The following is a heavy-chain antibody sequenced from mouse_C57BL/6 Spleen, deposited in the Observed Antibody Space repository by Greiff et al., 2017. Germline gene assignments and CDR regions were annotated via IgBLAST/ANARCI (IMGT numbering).Heavy chain of an antibody. Sequence: DVQLVESGGGLVKPGGSLKLSCAASGFTFSSYAMSWVRQTPEKRLEWVATISDGGSYTYYPDNVKGRFTISRDNAKHSLYLQMSHLKSEDTAMYYCARHYGSSSWFAYWGQGTLVTVSA. CDR3: ARHYGSSSWFAY. CDR2: ISDGGSYT. J-gene: IGHJ3*01. V-gene: IGHV5-4*01. D-gene: IGHD1-1*01. CDR1: GFTFSSYA.